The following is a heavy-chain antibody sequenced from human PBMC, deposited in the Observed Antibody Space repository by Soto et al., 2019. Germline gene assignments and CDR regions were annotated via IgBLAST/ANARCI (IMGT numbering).Heavy chain of an antibody. V-gene: IGHV3-23*01. CDR2: ISGSGGST. Sequence: EVQLLESGGGLVQPGGSLRLSCAASGFTFSSYAMSWVRQAPGKGLEWVSAISGSGGSTYYAESVKGRFTISRDNSKNTLYLQMNSLRAEDTAVYYCAKDLVRSMYSSSWSPAYYGMDVWGQGTTVTVSS. J-gene: IGHJ6*02. D-gene: IGHD6-13*01. CDR3: AKDLVRSMYSSSWSPAYYGMDV. CDR1: GFTFSSYA.